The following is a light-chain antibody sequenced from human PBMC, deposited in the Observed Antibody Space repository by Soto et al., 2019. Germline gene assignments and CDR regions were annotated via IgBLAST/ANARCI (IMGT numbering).Light chain of an antibody. J-gene: IGKJ4*01. CDR1: QSVSSY. V-gene: IGKV3-11*01. Sequence: EIVLTQSPATLSLSPGERATLSCRASQSVSSYLAWYQQKPGQAPRLLIYDASNRATSIPARFSGSGSGTDFTLTISSLEPEDFAVYYCQQRSNWPLPFGGGTTVDI. CDR2: DAS. CDR3: QQRSNWPLP.